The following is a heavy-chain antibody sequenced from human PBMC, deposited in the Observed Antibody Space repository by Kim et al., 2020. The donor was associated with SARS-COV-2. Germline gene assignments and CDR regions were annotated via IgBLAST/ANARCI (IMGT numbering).Heavy chain of an antibody. D-gene: IGHD3-10*01. CDR1: GYNFASYW. J-gene: IGHJ4*02. Sequence: GESLKISCQGSGYNFASYWTGWVRQMPGKGLEWMGIIYPSGSDIRYSLSFQGQVTMSADKSINTAYLHWSSLKASDTGMYYCARSPYGAGLRFDSWGQGT. CDR2: IYPSGSDI. CDR3: ARSPYGAGLRFDS. V-gene: IGHV5-51*01.